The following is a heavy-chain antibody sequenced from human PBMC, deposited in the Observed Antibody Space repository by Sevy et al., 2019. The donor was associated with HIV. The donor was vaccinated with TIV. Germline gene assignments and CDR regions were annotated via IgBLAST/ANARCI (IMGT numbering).Heavy chain of an antibody. J-gene: IGHJ4*02. CDR2: INPSGGST. Sequence: ASVKVCCRASGYTFTSYHMHWVRQAPGQGLEWMGIINPSGGSTNYAQKFQGRVTMTRDKSTSTVYMELSSLKFVDTAVYFCARGYGSLDYWGPGTPVTVSS. V-gene: IGHV1-46*01. CDR1: GYTFTSYH. D-gene: IGHD2-15*01. CDR3: ARGYGSLDY.